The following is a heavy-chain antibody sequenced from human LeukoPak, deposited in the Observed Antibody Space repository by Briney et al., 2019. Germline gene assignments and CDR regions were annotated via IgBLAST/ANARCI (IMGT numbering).Heavy chain of an antibody. V-gene: IGHV1-69*06. CDR3: ARIGYPARYFDWLPPDYYYYYMDV. J-gene: IGHJ6*03. CDR1: GGTFSSYA. CDR2: IIPIFGTA. D-gene: IGHD3-9*01. Sequence: SVKVSCKASGGTFSSYAISWVRQAPGQGLEWMGGIIPIFGTANYAQKFQGRVTITADKSTSTAYMELSSLRSEDTAVYYCARIGYPARYFDWLPPDYYYYYMDVWGKGTTVTVSS.